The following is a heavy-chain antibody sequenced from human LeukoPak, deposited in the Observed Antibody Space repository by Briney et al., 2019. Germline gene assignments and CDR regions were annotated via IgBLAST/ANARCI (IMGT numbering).Heavy chain of an antibody. CDR3: ARVRSGLLSPFDP. D-gene: IGHD2-15*01. Sequence: GSSVKVSCKASGGTFSSYAISWVRQAPGQGLEWMGWINPNSGGTNYAQKFQGRVTMTRDTSISTAYMELSRLRSDDTAVYYCARVRSGLLSPFDPWGQGTLVTVSS. CDR1: GGTFSSYA. J-gene: IGHJ5*02. V-gene: IGHV1-2*02. CDR2: INPNSGGT.